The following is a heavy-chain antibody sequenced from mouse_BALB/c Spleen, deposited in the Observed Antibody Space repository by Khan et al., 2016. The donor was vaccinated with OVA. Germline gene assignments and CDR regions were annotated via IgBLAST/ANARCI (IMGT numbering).Heavy chain of an antibody. CDR3: ARSGYFAWFAY. V-gene: IGHV14-1*02. J-gene: IGHJ3*01. CDR2: IDPENGET. Sequence: EVQLQESGAELVRPGALVKVSCKGYGFNIKDYYIHWVKQRPEQGLEWIGWIDPENGETVYDPKFQDKATITADTSSNTAYLQLSSLTSEDTAVYYCARSGYFAWFAYWGQGTLVTVSA. CDR1: GFNIKDYY.